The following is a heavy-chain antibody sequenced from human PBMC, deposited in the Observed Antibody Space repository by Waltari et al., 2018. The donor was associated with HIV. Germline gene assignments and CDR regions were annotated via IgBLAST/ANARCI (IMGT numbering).Heavy chain of an antibody. D-gene: IGHD3-10*01. Sequence: EVQLVESGADLVQPAGFLRLSCVVSGFTFSNYNMNWLRQGPGKGPEWVAKVNEDGRDKYYLDSVRGRFTISRDNARNSLYLHMNSLRADDTAVYYCARGSGGAFEIWGQGTLVSVSS. CDR2: VNEDGRDK. V-gene: IGHV3-7*01. J-gene: IGHJ3*02. CDR3: ARGSGGAFEI. CDR1: GFTFSNYN.